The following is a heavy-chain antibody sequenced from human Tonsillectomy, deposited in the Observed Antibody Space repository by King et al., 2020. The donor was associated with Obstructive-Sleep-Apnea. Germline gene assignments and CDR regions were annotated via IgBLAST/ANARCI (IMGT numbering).Heavy chain of an antibody. V-gene: IGHV4-59*08. CDR3: ARQSRYYYGMDV. CDR2: IYYSGTT. Sequence: QLQESGPGLVKPSETLSLTCTVSGGSISTYYWSWIRQPPGKGLEWIGYIYYSGTTNYNPSLKSRVTISVDTSEDKFSLKLNSVTAADTAVYYCARQSRYYYGMDVWGQGTTVTVSS. J-gene: IGHJ6*02. CDR1: GGSISTYY.